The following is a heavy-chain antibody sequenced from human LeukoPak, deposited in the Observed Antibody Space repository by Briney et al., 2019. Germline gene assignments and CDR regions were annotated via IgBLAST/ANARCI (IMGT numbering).Heavy chain of an antibody. J-gene: IGHJ4*02. CDR2: INHSGST. D-gene: IGHD2-15*01. CDR1: GGSFSGYY. V-gene: IGHV4-34*01. CDR3: ARGVVVAATWHDY. Sequence: SETLSLTCAVCGGSFSGYYWSWIRQPPGKGLEWIGKINHSGSTNYNPSLKSRVTISVDTSKNQFSLKLSSVTAADTAVYYCARGVVVAATWHDYWGQGTLVTVSS.